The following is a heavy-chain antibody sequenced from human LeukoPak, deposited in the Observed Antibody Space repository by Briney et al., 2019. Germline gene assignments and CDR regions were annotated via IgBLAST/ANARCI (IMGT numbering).Heavy chain of an antibody. D-gene: IGHD5-18*01. Sequence: PGGSLRLSCAASGFTFSGHNMNWVRQAPGKGLEWISFVSISSGTIYYADSVNGRFRISRDNAKSSLDLEMNSLRAEDTAVYYCAKAVDTAMVVPFDYWGQGTLVTVSS. J-gene: IGHJ4*02. CDR2: VSISSGTI. V-gene: IGHV3-48*04. CDR3: AKAVDTAMVVPFDY. CDR1: GFTFSGHN.